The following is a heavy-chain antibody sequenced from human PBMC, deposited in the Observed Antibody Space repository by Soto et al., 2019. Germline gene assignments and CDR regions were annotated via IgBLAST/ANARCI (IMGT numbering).Heavy chain of an antibody. CDR3: ARDQGLGVDYVFFDY. D-gene: IGHD4-17*01. Sequence: SETLSLTCTVSGGSISSGGYYWSWIRQHPGKGLEWIGYIYYSGSTYYNPSLKSRVTISVDTSKNQFSLKLSSVTAADTAVYYCARDQGLGVDYVFFDYWGQGTLVTVSS. CDR1: GGSISSGGYY. J-gene: IGHJ4*02. CDR2: IYYSGST. V-gene: IGHV4-31*03.